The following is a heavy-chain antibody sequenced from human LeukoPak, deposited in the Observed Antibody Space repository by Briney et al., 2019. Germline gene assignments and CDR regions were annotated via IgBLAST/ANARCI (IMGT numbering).Heavy chain of an antibody. CDR1: GGSISSYY. CDR2: IYYSGST. J-gene: IGHJ4*02. Sequence: PETLSLTCTVSGGSISSYYWSWIRQPPGKGLEWIGYIYYSGSTNYNPSLKSRVTISVDTSKNQFSLKLSSVTAADTAVYYCASSYYYDSSGYYSTFDYWGQGTLVTVSS. D-gene: IGHD3-22*01. V-gene: IGHV4-59*08. CDR3: ASSYYYDSSGYYSTFDY.